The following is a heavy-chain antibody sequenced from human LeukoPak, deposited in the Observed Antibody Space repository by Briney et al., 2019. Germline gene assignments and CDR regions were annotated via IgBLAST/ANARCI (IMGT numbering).Heavy chain of an antibody. CDR1: GYTFTGYY. V-gene: IGHV1-2*06. CDR3: ARGGGGYSYGYWSYYYYGMDV. J-gene: IGHJ6*02. CDR2: INPNSGGT. D-gene: IGHD5-18*01. Sequence: ASVKVSCKASGYTFTGYYMHWVRQAPGQGLEWMGRINPNSGGTNYAQKFQGRVTMTRNTPISTAYMELSSLRSEDTAVYYCARGGGGYSYGYWSYYYYGMDVWGQGTTVTVSS.